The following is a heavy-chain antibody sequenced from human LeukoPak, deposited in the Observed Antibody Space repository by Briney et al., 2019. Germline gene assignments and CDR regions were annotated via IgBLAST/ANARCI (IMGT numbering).Heavy chain of an antibody. CDR2: IDPSDSYT. CDR1: GYSFTSYW. Sequence: GESLKISCKGSGYSFTSYWISWVRQMPGKGLEWMGRIDPSDSYTNYSPSFQGHVTISADKSISTAYLQWSSLKASDSAMYYCARQPRGTVVFDYWGQGTLVTVSS. V-gene: IGHV5-10-1*01. J-gene: IGHJ4*02. CDR3: ARQPRGTVVFDY. D-gene: IGHD4-23*01.